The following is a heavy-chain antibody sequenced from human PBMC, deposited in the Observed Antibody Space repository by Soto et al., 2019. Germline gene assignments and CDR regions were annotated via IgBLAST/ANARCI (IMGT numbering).Heavy chain of an antibody. CDR1: GYTFTGYY. Sequence: GASVKVSCTASGYTFTGYYMHWVRQAPGQGLEWMGWINPNSGGTNYAQKFQGWVTMTRDTSISTAYMELSRLRSDDTAVYYCARDQYIAAAGHQHSSSAMSAFDIWGQGTMVTVSS. CDR3: ARDQYIAAAGHQHSSSAMSAFDI. V-gene: IGHV1-2*04. CDR2: INPNSGGT. J-gene: IGHJ3*02. D-gene: IGHD6-13*01.